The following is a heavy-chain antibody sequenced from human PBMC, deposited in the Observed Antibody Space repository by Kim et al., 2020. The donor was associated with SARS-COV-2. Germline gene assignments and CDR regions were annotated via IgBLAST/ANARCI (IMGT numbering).Heavy chain of an antibody. D-gene: IGHD3-10*01. V-gene: IGHV3-48*03. CDR3: ARGAFYFGSQTQPFDY. CDR2: ISSSGNTI. CDR1: GFTFRNYE. Sequence: GGSLRLSCVVSGFTFRNYEMNWVRQAPGKGLEWVSYISSSGNTIYYADSVKGRFTISRDHAEDSVFLQMNSLRAEDTALYYCARGAFYFGSQTQPFDYWGQGTLVTVSS. J-gene: IGHJ4*02.